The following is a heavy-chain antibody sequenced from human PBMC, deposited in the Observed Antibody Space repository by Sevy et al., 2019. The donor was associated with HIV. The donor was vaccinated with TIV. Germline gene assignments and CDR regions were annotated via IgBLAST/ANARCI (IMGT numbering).Heavy chain of an antibody. CDR2: ISGSGGST. CDR3: AKGGWELRDAFDI. V-gene: IGHV3-23*01. CDR1: GFTFSSYA. D-gene: IGHD1-26*01. J-gene: IGHJ3*02. Sequence: GGSLRPSCAASGFTFSSYAMSWVRQAPGKGLEWVSAISGSGGSTYYADSVKGRFTISRDNSKNTLYLQMNSLRAEDTAVYYCAKGGWELRDAFDIWGQGTMVTVSS.